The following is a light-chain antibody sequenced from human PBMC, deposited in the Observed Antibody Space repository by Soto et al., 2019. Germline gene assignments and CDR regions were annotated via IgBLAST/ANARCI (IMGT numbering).Light chain of an antibody. Sequence: EIGLAQSPATLSLSPGERATLSCRASQSVDTYLAWYQQKPGQAPRLLIYGASSRATGIPDRFSGSGSGTDFTLTISRLEPEDFAVYYCQQYGSSSLTFGGGTKVDIK. J-gene: IGKJ4*01. CDR1: QSVDTY. V-gene: IGKV3-20*01. CDR3: QQYGSSSLT. CDR2: GAS.